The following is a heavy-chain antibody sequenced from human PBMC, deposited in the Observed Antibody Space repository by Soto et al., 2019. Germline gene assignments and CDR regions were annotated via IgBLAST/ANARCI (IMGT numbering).Heavy chain of an antibody. V-gene: IGHV3-23*01. D-gene: IGHD2-21*01. CDR3: AKTSSASERDSPGW. CDR2: ISGTGGST. CDR1: GFTFNNFA. J-gene: IGHJ4*02. Sequence: PGGSLRLSCAASGFTFNNFAMNWVRQVPGKGLEWVAAISGTGGSTFYSDSLGGRFTISRDNSKNILFLQMKGLKAGDTAVYYCAKTSSASERDSPGWWGQGTLVTVSS.